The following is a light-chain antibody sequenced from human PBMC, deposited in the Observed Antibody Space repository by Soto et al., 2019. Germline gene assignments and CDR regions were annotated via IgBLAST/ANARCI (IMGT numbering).Light chain of an antibody. V-gene: IGKV3-20*01. CDR3: RHYDSSTRT. Sequence: EIVLTQSPGTLSLSPGERATLSCRASQSVSSYLAWYQQKPGQAPRLLIYGASSRATGIPDRFSGSGSGTDFTLTISRLEPEDVAVYYCRHYDSSTRTFGQGTKEEIK. CDR2: GAS. J-gene: IGKJ1*01. CDR1: QSVSSY.